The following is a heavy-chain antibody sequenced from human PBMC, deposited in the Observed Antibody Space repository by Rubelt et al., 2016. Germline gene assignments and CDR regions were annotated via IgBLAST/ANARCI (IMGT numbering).Heavy chain of an antibody. CDR1: GFTFSSYW. CDR2: IKQDGSEK. Sequence: EVQLVESGGGLVQPGGSLRLSCAASGFTFSSYWMSWVRQAPGKGLEWVANIKQDGSEKYYVDSVKGRFTSSRDNAKYSLYLQMNSLRAEDTAVDYCAGLDVVVVAATVEDYWGQGTLVTVSP. CDR3: AGLDVVVVAATVEDY. D-gene: IGHD2-15*01. J-gene: IGHJ4*02. V-gene: IGHV3-7*05.